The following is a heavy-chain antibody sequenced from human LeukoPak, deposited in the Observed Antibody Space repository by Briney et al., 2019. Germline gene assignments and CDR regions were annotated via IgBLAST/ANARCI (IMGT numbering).Heavy chain of an antibody. CDR1: GFTFSSYS. CDR2: ISSSSSTI. D-gene: IGHD5-12*01. CDR3: ARDGDLRGYSGYDSLHFDY. J-gene: IGHJ4*02. V-gene: IGHV3-48*04. Sequence: GGSLRLSCAASGFTFSSYSMNWVRQAPGKGLVWVSYISSSSSTIYYADSVRGRFTISRDNAKNSLYLQMNSLRAEDTAVYYCARDGDLRGYSGYDSLHFDYWGQGTLVTVSS.